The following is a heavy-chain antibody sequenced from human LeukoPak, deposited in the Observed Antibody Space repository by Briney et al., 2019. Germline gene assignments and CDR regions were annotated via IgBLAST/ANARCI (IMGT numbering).Heavy chain of an antibody. CDR3: ARSVAAFFDY. CDR1: GFTFRSYE. V-gene: IGHV3-48*03. J-gene: IGHJ4*02. CDR2: ISSSGSTT. D-gene: IGHD6-19*01. Sequence: GGSLRLSCAASGFTFRSYEMNWVRQAPGQGLEWVSYISSSGSTTYYADSVKGRFTISRDNAKNSLSLQMTILRAEDTAVYYCARSVAAFFDYWGQGTLVTVS.